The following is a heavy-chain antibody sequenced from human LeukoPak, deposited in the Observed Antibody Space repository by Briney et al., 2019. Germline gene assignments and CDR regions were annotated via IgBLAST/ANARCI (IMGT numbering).Heavy chain of an antibody. Sequence: SETLSLTCNVSGASISTGTSYWGWIRQPPGRGLESIGSIYHSGYTYYNPFLRSRATITVDTSKTQFSLKLSSLATADTAVYYCVRDTHMYYFDSGGLGHFDFWGRGTLVTVSS. CDR2: IYHSGYT. CDR1: GASISTGTSY. CDR3: VRDTHMYYFDSGGLGHFDF. V-gene: IGHV4-39*02. J-gene: IGHJ2*01. D-gene: IGHD3-22*01.